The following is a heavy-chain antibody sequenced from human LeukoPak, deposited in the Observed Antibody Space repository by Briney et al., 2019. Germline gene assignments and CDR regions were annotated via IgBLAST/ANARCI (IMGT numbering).Heavy chain of an antibody. CDR2: IRYDGSQK. D-gene: IGHD3/OR15-3a*01. CDR3: AKGDFWTGVGEFFHP. Sequence: GGSLRLSCAAPGFTFSSYGMFWVRKAPGKGLERVGVIRYDGSQKHYADSVKDRFTISRDNSKDNLYLQMNSLRVEDTAVYYCAKGDFWTGVGEFFHPWGQGTLVTVSS. J-gene: IGHJ1*01. CDR1: GFTFSSYG. V-gene: IGHV3-30*02.